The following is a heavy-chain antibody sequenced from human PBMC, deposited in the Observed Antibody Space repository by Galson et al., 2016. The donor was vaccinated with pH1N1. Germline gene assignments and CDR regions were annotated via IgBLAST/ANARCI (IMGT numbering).Heavy chain of an antibody. CDR3: ARVDFGGKLGD. CDR2: VNPSGST. V-gene: IGHV4-34*01. D-gene: IGHD3-10*01. CDR1: GGSFSDYY. Sequence: PSLTCTVYGGSFSDYYWSWIRQPPGKGLEWIGEVNPSGSTIYNPSLNSRVIISADTSRNQFSLKLTSVTAADAAVYFCARVDFGGKLGDWGQGTQVTVSS. J-gene: IGHJ4*02.